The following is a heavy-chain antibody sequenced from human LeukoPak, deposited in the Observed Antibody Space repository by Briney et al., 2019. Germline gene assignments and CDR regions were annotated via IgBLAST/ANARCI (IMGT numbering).Heavy chain of an antibody. V-gene: IGHV3-73*01. CDR2: IRSTANSYAT. CDR1: GFTFSGSA. J-gene: IGHJ4*02. Sequence: PGGSLRLSCAASGFTFSGSAVHWVRQASGKGLEWVGRIRSTANSYATAYAASVKGRFTISRDDSKNTAYLQTNSLKTENTAVYYCIAWVVTAYTWGQGTLVTVSS. D-gene: IGHD2-21*02. CDR3: IAWVVTAYT.